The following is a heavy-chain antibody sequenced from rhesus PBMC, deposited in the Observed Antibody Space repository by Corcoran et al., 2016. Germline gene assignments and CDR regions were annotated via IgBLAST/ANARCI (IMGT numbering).Heavy chain of an antibody. CDR1: GGSISSSY. J-gene: IGHJ1*01. CDR3: AREGGF. CDR2: IYGSGSST. D-gene: IGHD1-44*02. Sequence: QLQLQESGPGLVKPSETLSVTCAVSGGSISSSYWSWIRQAPGKGLEWIGYIYGSGSSTNSNPSLKSRVTLSVDTSKNQLSLKLSSVTTADTAVYYCAREGGFWGQGALVTVSS. V-gene: IGHV4-169*02.